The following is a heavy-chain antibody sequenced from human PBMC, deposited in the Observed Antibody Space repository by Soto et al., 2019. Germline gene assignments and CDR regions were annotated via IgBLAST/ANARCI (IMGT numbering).Heavy chain of an antibody. CDR3: AGGGAGSGPFTWELPDH. Sequence: QMQLVQSGAEVKKTGSSVTVSCKALGNTFTYRYLHWVRQAPGQALEWMGWITPFRGDVHYAQKVKERVTITRDRSINTAYMQMSSLRSEDTAMYFCAGGGAGSGPFTWELPDHWGQGTLVTVSS. CDR1: GNTFTYRY. D-gene: IGHD1-26*01. V-gene: IGHV1-45*01. J-gene: IGHJ4*02. CDR2: ITPFRGDV.